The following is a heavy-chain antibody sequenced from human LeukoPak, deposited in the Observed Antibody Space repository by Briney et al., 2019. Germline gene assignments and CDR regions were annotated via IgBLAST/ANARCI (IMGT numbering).Heavy chain of an antibody. CDR3: ARDGTTVTPLDY. Sequence: GGSLRLSCAASGFTFSIYSMNWVRQAPGKGLEWVSFISSSSHYIYYADSVKGRFTISRDNAKNSLYLQMNSLRAEDTALYYCARDGTTVTPLDYWGQGTLVTVSS. CDR1: GFTFSIYS. D-gene: IGHD4-17*01. CDR2: ISSSSHYI. V-gene: IGHV3-21*01. J-gene: IGHJ4*02.